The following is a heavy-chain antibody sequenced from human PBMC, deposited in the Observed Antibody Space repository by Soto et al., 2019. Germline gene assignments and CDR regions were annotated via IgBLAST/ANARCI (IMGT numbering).Heavy chain of an antibody. J-gene: IGHJ4*02. Sequence: PSETLSLTCTVSGGSISSYYWSWIRQPPGKGLEWIGYIYYSGSTNYNPSLKSRVTISVDTSKNQFSLNLRSDDTAVYYCAREYYYGSGPWYWGQGTLVTVSS. CDR1: GGSISSYY. D-gene: IGHD3-10*01. CDR2: IYYSGST. CDR3: AREYYYGSGPWY. V-gene: IGHV4-59*01.